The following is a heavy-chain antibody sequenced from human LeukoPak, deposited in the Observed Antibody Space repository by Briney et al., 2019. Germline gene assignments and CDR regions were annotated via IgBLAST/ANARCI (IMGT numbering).Heavy chain of an antibody. CDR3: ARDFGYGDYGTEPLGYYYYGMDV. Sequence: GGSLRLSCAASGFSFSDYGMHWVRQAPGKGLEWVAFIRYDGSNKYYADSVKGRFTISRDNSKNTVYLQMNSLRAEDTAVYYCARDFGYGDYGTEPLGYYYYGMDVRGQGTTVTVSS. CDR1: GFSFSDYG. CDR2: IRYDGSNK. J-gene: IGHJ6*02. V-gene: IGHV3-30*02. D-gene: IGHD4-17*01.